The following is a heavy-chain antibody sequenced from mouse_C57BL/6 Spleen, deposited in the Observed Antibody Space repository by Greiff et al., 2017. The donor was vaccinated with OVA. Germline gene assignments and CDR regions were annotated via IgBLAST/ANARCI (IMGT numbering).Heavy chain of an antibody. CDR3: ARKSNFSWFAY. J-gene: IGHJ3*01. CDR2: IYPSDSET. V-gene: IGHV1-61*01. Sequence: VQLQQSGAELVRPGSSVKLSCKASGYTFTSYWMDWVKQRPGQGLEWIGNIYPSDSETHYNQKFKDKATLTVDKSSSTAYMQLSSLTSEDSAVYYCARKSNFSWFAYWGQGTLVTVSA. CDR1: GYTFTSYW. D-gene: IGHD2-5*01.